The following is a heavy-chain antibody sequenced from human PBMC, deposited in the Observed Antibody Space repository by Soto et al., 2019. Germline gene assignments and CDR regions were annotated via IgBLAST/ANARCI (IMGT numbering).Heavy chain of an antibody. CDR1: GYTFSTYG. J-gene: IGHJ5*02. Sequence: QVQLVQSGAEVKKPGASVKVSCKDSGYTFSTYGFSWVRQAPGQGLEWMGWIGADNGDTNYAQNFQGRVTMTTDTSTTTSYMELRSLTSDDTAVYFCARDWKGAEGFDPWGQGTLVTVSS. CDR3: ARDWKGAEGFDP. D-gene: IGHD1-1*01. V-gene: IGHV1-18*01. CDR2: IGADNGDT.